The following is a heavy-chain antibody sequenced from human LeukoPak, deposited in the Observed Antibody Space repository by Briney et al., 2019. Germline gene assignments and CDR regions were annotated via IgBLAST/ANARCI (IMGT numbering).Heavy chain of an antibody. CDR2: IKQDGSET. CDR1: GFTFSSSW. Sequence: PGGSLRLSCAASGFTFSSSWMNWVRQAPGKGLVWVANIKQDGSETYYVDSVKGRFTISRDNARNSLYLQMSSLRVEDTAVYYWSRGGLDGWINLWASLPFDYWGQGTLVTVSS. D-gene: IGHD5-18*01. J-gene: IGHJ4*02. CDR3: SRGGLDGWINLWASLPFDY. V-gene: IGHV3-7*01.